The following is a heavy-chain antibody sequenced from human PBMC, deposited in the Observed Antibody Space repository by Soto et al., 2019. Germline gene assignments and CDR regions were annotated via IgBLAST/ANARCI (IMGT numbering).Heavy chain of an antibody. D-gene: IGHD2-8*02. CDR1: GRTFSGYY. J-gene: IGHJ4*02. V-gene: IGHV4-34*01. Sequence: ASYTLSHTCAAYGRTFSGYYWTWIRQPPGAGLKWNGEINHSGSTNYNPSLKSRVTISVDTSKNPFSLKLTSVTAADKDVYYCARDKITGVFDNWGQGTVVKVSS. CDR3: ARDKITGVFDN. CDR2: INHSGST.